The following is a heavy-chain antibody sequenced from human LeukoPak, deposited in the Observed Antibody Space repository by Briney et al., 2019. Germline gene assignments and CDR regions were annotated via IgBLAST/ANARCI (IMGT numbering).Heavy chain of an antibody. CDR1: GLTFSSYW. CDR2: IKQDGSEK. J-gene: IGHJ3*02. Sequence: PGGSLRLSCAASGLTFSSYWMSWVRQAPGKGLEWVANIKQDGSEKYYVDSVKGRFTISRDNAKNSLYLQMNSLRAEDTAVYYCARDLWDIVAMGAFDIWGQGTMVTVSS. D-gene: IGHD5-12*01. V-gene: IGHV3-7*01. CDR3: ARDLWDIVAMGAFDI.